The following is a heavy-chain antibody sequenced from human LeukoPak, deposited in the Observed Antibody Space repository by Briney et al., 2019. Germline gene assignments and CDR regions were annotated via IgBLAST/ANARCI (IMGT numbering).Heavy chain of an antibody. CDR3: AKGHTESSSWYEYLQH. CDR1: GLTFSSYG. Sequence: TGGSLRLSCAASGLTFSSYGMHCVRQAPGKGLEWVAVISYDGSNKYYADSVKGRFTISRDNSKNTLYLQMNSLRAEDTAVYYCAKGHTESSSWYEYLQHWGQGTLVTVSS. J-gene: IGHJ1*01. CDR2: ISYDGSNK. V-gene: IGHV3-30*18. D-gene: IGHD6-13*01.